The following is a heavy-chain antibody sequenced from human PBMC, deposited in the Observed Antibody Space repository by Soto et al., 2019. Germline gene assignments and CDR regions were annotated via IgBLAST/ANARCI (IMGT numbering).Heavy chain of an antibody. J-gene: IGHJ4*02. Sequence: SETLSLTCTVSGGSISSYYWSWIRQPPGKGLEWIGYIYYSGSTNYNPSLKSRVTISVDTSKNQFSLKLGSVTAADTAVYYCARHSYLHDWYYFDYWGQGTLVTVSS. CDR2: IYYSGST. V-gene: IGHV4-59*08. CDR1: GGSISSYY. D-gene: IGHD3-16*02. CDR3: ARHSYLHDWYYFDY.